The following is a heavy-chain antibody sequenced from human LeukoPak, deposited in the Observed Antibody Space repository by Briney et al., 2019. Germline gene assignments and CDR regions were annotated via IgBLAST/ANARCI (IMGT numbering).Heavy chain of an antibody. V-gene: IGHV4-4*07. CDR2: IYTSGST. D-gene: IGHD5-24*01. Sequence: PSETLSLTCTVSGGSISSYYWSWIRQPAGKGLEWIGRIYTSGSTNYNPSLKSRVTMSVDTSKNQFSLKLSSVTAADTAVYYCARDLRLQGYYYYYGMDVWGQGTTVTVSS. CDR3: ARDLRLQGYYYYYGMDV. J-gene: IGHJ6*02. CDR1: GGSISSYY.